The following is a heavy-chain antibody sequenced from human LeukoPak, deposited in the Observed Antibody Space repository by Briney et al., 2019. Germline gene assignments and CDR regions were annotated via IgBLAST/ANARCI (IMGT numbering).Heavy chain of an antibody. CDR3: AGGGFDYYDSSGYYGFDP. J-gene: IGHJ5*02. D-gene: IGHD3-22*01. CDR1: GFSFSSYW. CDR2: IKQDGSEK. V-gene: IGHV3-7*01. Sequence: GGSLRLSCAASGFSFSSYWMSWVRQAPGKGLEWVANIKQDGSEKYYVDSVKGRFTISRDNAKNSLYLQMNSLRAEDTAVYYCAGGGFDYYDSSGYYGFDPWGQGTLVTVSS.